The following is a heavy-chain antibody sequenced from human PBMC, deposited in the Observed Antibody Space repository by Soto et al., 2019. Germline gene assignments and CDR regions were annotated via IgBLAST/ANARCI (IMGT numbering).Heavy chain of an antibody. J-gene: IGHJ6*02. D-gene: IGHD3-10*01. CDR1: GFSFSDIA. V-gene: IGHV3-23*01. Sequence: GGSLRLSCSAYGFSFSDIAMTWVRHVPRRGLEWVASLDGAGGSTYYAESVRGRFSISRDNSQNTLFLQMKRLTVDDTAIYYCAAPRDEYGSGVRRSTYGMDIWGQGTMVTVSS. CDR3: AAPRDEYGSGVRRSTYGMDI. CDR2: LDGAGGST.